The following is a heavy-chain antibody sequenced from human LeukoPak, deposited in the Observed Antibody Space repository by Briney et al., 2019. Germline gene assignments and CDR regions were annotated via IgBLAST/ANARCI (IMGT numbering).Heavy chain of an antibody. Sequence: SETLSLTCTVSGGSISSYYWSWIWQPPGKGLEWIGYIYYSGSTNYNPSLKSRVTISVDTSKNQSSLKLSSVTAADTAVYYCARGVYDFWSGYSRGYFDYWGQGTLVTVSS. CDR3: ARGVYDFWSGYSRGYFDY. CDR1: GGSISSYY. D-gene: IGHD3-3*01. CDR2: IYYSGST. V-gene: IGHV4-59*01. J-gene: IGHJ4*02.